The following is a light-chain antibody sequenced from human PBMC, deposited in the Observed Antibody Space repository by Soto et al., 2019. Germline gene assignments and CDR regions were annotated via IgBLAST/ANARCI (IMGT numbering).Light chain of an antibody. V-gene: IGKV1-5*03. CDR3: QHYYTYPYT. CDR2: KAS. CDR1: QNIKNL. Sequence: DIQMTQSPSTLSASVGDRVTISCRASQNIKNLLAWYQQKPGKAPKLLIYKASSLESGVPSRFSGSGSGTDFTLTISSLQPDDFATYYCQHYYTYPYTFGQGTKLEIK. J-gene: IGKJ2*01.